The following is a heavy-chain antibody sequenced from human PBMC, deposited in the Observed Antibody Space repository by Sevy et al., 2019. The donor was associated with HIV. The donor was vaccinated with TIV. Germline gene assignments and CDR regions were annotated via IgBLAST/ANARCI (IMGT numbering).Heavy chain of an antibody. V-gene: IGHV4-61*01. CDR1: GVSVSSDTYY. J-gene: IGHJ4*02. D-gene: IGHD3-22*01. Sequence: SETLSLTCAVSGVSVSSDTYYWSWIRQPPGKGLEWIGYVYHTGSTNYSPSFKSRVTISVDTSKNQFSLRLFSVAAADTAVYYCAREPYFFDKSGSYWDYWGQGALVTVSS. CDR2: VYHTGST. CDR3: AREPYFFDKSGSYWDY.